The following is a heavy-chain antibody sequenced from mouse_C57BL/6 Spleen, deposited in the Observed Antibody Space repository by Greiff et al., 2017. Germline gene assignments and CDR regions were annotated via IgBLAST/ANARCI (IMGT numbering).Heavy chain of an antibody. Sequence: EVQLQQSGGDLVKPGGSLKLSCAASGFTFSSYGMSWVRQTPDKRLEWVATISSGGSYTYYPDSVKGRFTISRDNAKNTLYLQMSSLKSEDTAMYYCARHAYDEDYYYAMDYWGQGTSVTVSS. V-gene: IGHV5-6*01. CDR1: GFTFSSYG. CDR2: ISSGGSYT. J-gene: IGHJ4*01. CDR3: ARHAYDEDYYYAMDY. D-gene: IGHD2-3*01.